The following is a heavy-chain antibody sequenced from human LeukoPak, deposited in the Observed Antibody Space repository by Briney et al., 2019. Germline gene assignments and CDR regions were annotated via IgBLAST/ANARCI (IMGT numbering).Heavy chain of an antibody. CDR2: ISWNSGSI. J-gene: IGHJ6*03. CDR3: ARDRAGTAMPMISYYYYMDV. D-gene: IGHD5-18*01. V-gene: IGHV3-9*01. Sequence: PGRSLRLSCAASGFTFDDYAMHWVRQAPGKGLEWVSGISWNSGSIGYADSVKGRFTISRDNAKNSLYLQMNSLRAEDTAVYYCARDRAGTAMPMISYYYYMDVWGKGTTVTVSS. CDR1: GFTFDDYA.